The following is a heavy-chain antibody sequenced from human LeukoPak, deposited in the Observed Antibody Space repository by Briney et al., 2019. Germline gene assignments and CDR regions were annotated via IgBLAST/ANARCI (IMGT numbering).Heavy chain of an antibody. CDR1: GFIFTIYG. CDR3: AKDHNNRRSDVLRYFDY. V-gene: IGHV3-23*01. Sequence: GGSLRLSCAASGFIFTIYGASWVRQPAKGWLGWVWTISGIGGSTKYTDSVKGRFANSRDNFKTTLYLQMNSLRAEDSAVYYCAKDHNNRRSDVLRYFDYWGQGTLVTVS. CDR2: ISGIGGST. D-gene: IGHD4-17*01. J-gene: IGHJ4*02.